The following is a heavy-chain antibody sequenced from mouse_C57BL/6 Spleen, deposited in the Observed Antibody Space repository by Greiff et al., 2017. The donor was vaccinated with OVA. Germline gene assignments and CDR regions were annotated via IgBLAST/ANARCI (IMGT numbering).Heavy chain of an antibody. CDR2: INPYNGGT. D-gene: IGHD1-1*01. CDR1: GYTFTDYY. V-gene: IGHV1-19*01. J-gene: IGHJ1*03. CDR3: ARDYGSSPWYFDV. Sequence: EVKLMESGPVLVKPGASVKMSCKASGYTFTDYYMNWVKQSHGKSLEWIGVINPYNGGTSYNQKFKGKATLTVDKSSSTAYMELNSLTSEDSAVYYCARDYGSSPWYFDVWGTGTTVTVSS.